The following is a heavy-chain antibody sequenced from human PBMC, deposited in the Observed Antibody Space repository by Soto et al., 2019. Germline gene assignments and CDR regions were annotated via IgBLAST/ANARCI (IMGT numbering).Heavy chain of an antibody. CDR3: ARVEDDYGDYAVYFDY. CDR1: GGTFSSYT. D-gene: IGHD4-17*01. CDR2: IIPILGIA. J-gene: IGHJ4*02. Sequence: GASVKVSCKASGGTFSSYTISWVRQAPGQGLEWMGRIIPILGIANYAQKFQGRVTITADKSTSTAYMELSSLRSEDTAVYYCARVEDDYGDYAVYFDYWGQGTLVTVSS. V-gene: IGHV1-69*02.